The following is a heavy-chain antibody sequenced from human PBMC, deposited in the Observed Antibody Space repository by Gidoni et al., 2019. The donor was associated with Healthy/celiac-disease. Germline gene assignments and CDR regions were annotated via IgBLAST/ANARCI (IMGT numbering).Heavy chain of an antibody. V-gene: IGHV1-69*01. Sequence: QVQLVQSGAEVKKPGSSVKVSCKASGGTFSSYAISWVRQAPGQGLEWMGGIIPIFGTANYAQKFQGRVTITADESTSTAYMELSSLRSEDTAVYYCARGSDLGASMREGYYFDYWGQGTLVTVSS. CDR1: GGTFSSYA. CDR2: IIPIFGTA. D-gene: IGHD3-10*01. CDR3: ARGSDLGASMREGYYFDY. J-gene: IGHJ4*02.